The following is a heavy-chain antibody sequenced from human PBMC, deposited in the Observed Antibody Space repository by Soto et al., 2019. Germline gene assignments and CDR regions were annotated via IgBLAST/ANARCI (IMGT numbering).Heavy chain of an antibody. J-gene: IGHJ6*02. Sequence: SETLSLTCTVSGGSISSGGYYWSWIRQHPGKGLEWIGYIYYSGSTYYNPSLKSRVTISVDTSKNQFSLKLSSVTAADTAVYYCARVVRITIFGVAAGDYGMDVWGQGTTVTVSS. V-gene: IGHV4-31*03. CDR3: ARVVRITIFGVAAGDYGMDV. CDR1: GGSISSGGYY. D-gene: IGHD3-3*01. CDR2: IYYSGST.